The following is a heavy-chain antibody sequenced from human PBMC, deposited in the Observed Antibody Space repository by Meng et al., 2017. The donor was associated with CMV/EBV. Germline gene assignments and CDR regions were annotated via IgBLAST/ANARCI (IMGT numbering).Heavy chain of an antibody. J-gene: IGHJ6*02. Sequence: ASVKVSCKASGYTFTGYYMHWVRQAPGQGLEWMGWINPNSGGTNYDQKFQGRVTMTRDTSISTAYMELSRLRSDDTAVYYCARDPPVRSYYDFWSGFYLQNYYYGMDVWGQGTTVTVSS. CDR3: ARDPPVRSYYDFWSGFYLQNYYYGMDV. D-gene: IGHD3-3*01. CDR1: GYTFTGYY. V-gene: IGHV1-2*02. CDR2: INPNSGGT.